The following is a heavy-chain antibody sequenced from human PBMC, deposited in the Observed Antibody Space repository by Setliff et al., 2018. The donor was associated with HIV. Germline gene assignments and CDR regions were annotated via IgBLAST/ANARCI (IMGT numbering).Heavy chain of an antibody. CDR3: ARIFGDQGYYYGMDV. J-gene: IGHJ6*02. CDR1: GDSVSSRSYY. D-gene: IGHD3-3*01. V-gene: IGHV4-61*01. Sequence: SKTLSLTCTVSGDSVSSRSYYWSWIRQPPGKGLEWIGYIYYSGSTNYNPSLKSRVTISVDTSKNQFSLKLSSVIAADTAVYYCARIFGDQGYYYGMDVWGQGTTVTVSS. CDR2: IYYSGST.